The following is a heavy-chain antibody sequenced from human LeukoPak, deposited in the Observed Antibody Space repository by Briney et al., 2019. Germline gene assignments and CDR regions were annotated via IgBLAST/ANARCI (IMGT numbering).Heavy chain of an antibody. V-gene: IGHV3-48*01. D-gene: IGHD2-21*01. CDR1: GFTFSTHN. CDR2: ISSSSNTI. CDR3: VRSYHPGGWFDP. Sequence: GGSLRLSCAASGFTFSTHNMNWVRQAPGKGLEWVSYISSSSNTIYYADSVKGRFTISRDNAKNSLYLQMNSLTADDTAMHYCVRSYHPGGWFDPWGQGTLVTVSS. J-gene: IGHJ5*02.